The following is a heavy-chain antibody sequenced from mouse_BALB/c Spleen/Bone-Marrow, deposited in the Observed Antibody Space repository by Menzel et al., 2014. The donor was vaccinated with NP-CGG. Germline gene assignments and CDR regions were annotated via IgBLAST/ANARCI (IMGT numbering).Heavy chain of an antibody. CDR2: INSNGGST. CDR1: GFTLSSYG. CDR3: ARVSNYGMDY. V-gene: IGHV5-6-3*01. J-gene: IGHJ4*01. Sequence: EVQLVESGRGLVQPGGSLKLSCAASGFTLSSYGLSWIRQAPTTRLELVATINSNGGSTYYPVSVMGRFTTSRDNAKNTLSLQMSSLKSEDTAMYYCARVSNYGMDYWGQGTAVTVSS.